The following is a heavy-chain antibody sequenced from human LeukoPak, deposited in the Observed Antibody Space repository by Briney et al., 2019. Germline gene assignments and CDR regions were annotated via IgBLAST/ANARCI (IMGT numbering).Heavy chain of an antibody. J-gene: IGHJ6*02. Sequence: PSQTLSLTCAISGDSVSSNSAAWNWIRQSPSRGLEWLGRTYYRSKWYNDYEVSVKSRITINPDTSKNQFSLRLNSVTPEDTAMYYCVRDRYYDSSGYSYGMDVWGQGTTVTVSS. D-gene: IGHD3-22*01. V-gene: IGHV6-1*01. CDR2: TYYRSKWYN. CDR3: VRDRYYDSSGYSYGMDV. CDR1: GDSVSSNSAA.